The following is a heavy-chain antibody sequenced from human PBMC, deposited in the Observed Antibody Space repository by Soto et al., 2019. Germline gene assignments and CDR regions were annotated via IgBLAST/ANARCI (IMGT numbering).Heavy chain of an antibody. D-gene: IGHD6-19*01. J-gene: IGHJ3*02. CDR2: ISGSGGST. CDR3: AKAVGELEAVAPHVAFDI. Sequence: GGSLRLSCAASGFTFSSYAMSWVRQAPGKGLEWVSAISGSGGSTYYADSVKGRFTISRDNSKNTLYLQMNSLRAEDTAVYYCAKAVGELEAVAPHVAFDIWGQGTMVTVSS. CDR1: GFTFSSYA. V-gene: IGHV3-23*01.